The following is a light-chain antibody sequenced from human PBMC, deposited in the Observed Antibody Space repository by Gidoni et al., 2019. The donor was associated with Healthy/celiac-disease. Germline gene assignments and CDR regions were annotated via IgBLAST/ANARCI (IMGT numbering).Light chain of an antibody. V-gene: IGLV2-11*01. CDR3: CSYAGSYTHVV. Sequence: QSALTQPRSVSGSPGQSVTISCTGTSSDVGGYNYVSWYQPHPGKAPKLMIYDVSKRPSGVPDCFSGSKSGNTASLTISGLQAEDEADYYCCSYAGSYTHVVFGGGTKLTVL. J-gene: IGLJ2*01. CDR2: DVS. CDR1: SSDVGGYNY.